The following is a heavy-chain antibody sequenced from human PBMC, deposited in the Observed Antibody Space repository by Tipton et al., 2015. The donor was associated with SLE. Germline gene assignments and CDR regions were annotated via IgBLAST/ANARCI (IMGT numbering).Heavy chain of an antibody. CDR1: GGSISSGDYF. CDR2: IFYTGST. CDR3: ARESAQGLDY. J-gene: IGHJ4*02. Sequence: TLSLTCTVSGGSISSGDYFWSWIRPHPGKGLEWIGYIFYTGSTYYNPSLKSRLTISVDTSKNEFSLALSSVTAADTAVYYCARESAQGLDYWGQGTLVTVSS. V-gene: IGHV4-31*03.